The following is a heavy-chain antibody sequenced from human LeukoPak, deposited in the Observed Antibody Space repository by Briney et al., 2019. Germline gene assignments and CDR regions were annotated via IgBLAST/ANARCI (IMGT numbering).Heavy chain of an antibody. J-gene: IGHJ4*02. V-gene: IGHV3-23*01. CDR3: ARDYAWDSYGLVLDS. Sequence: GGSLRLSCAASGFTLSSYAMSWVRQAPGKGLEWVSAISDTGNTYHADSVKGRFTISRDNAKNSLCLQLNSLRAEDTAVYYCARDYAWDSYGLVLDSWGQGALVTVSS. D-gene: IGHD3-16*02. CDR2: ISDTGNT. CDR1: GFTLSSYA.